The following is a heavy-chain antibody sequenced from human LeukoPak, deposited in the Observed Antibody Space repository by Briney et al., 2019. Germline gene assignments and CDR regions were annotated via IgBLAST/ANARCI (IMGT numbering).Heavy chain of an antibody. D-gene: IGHD6-19*01. CDR3: ARPARGWYTSFP. Sequence: PSETLSLTCTVSGGSISSGDYYWSWIRQPPGKGLEWIGYIYYSGSTYYNPSLKSRVTISVDTSKNQFSLKLSSVTAADTAVYYCARPARGWYTSFPWSQGTLVTVSS. CDR1: GGSISSGDYY. CDR2: IYYSGST. V-gene: IGHV4-30-4*01. J-gene: IGHJ5*02.